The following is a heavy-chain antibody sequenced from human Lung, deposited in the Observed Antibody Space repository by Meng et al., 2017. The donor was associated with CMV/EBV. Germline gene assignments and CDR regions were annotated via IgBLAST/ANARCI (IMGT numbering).Heavy chain of an antibody. CDR2: IVVGSGNT. CDR1: GFTFTSSA. D-gene: IGHD6-19*01. V-gene: IGHV1-58*01. J-gene: IGHJ6*02. Sequence: SVKVSCKASGFTFTSSAVQWVRQARGQRLEWIGWIVVGSGNTSYAQKFQERVTITRDMSTSTAYMELSSLRSEDTAVYYCAAEALKEQWLVYYYGMDVWGQGTTVTVSS. CDR3: AAEALKEQWLVYYYGMDV.